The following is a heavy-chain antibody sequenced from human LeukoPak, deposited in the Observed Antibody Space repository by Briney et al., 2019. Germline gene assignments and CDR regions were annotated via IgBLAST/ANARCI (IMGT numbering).Heavy chain of an antibody. CDR3: ARGYGYTSGGGWFDT. D-gene: IGHD5-18*01. V-gene: IGHV3-74*01. J-gene: IGHJ5*02. Sequence: PGGSLRLSCAASGFTFSNHWMHWVRQAPGKGLVWVSRINTDGSRTSYADSVKGRFTISRDNARNTLYLQVNSLRAEDTAVYYCARGYGYTSGGGWFDTWGQGTLVAVSS. CDR1: GFTFSNHW. CDR2: INTDGSRT.